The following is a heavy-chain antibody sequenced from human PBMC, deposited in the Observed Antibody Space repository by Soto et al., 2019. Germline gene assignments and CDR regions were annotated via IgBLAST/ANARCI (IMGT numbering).Heavy chain of an antibody. V-gene: IGHV3-23*01. CDR3: ATNSSAPLHFDY. CDR2: ISGSGAGT. D-gene: IGHD6-19*01. J-gene: IGHJ4*02. CDR1: GLTFSSYA. Sequence: GGSLRLSCAASGLTFSSYAMSWVRQAPGKGLEWVSAISGSGAGTYYADSVKGRFTISRDNSKNTLFLQMNSLRAEDTAVYYCATNSSAPLHFDYWGQGTLVTVSS.